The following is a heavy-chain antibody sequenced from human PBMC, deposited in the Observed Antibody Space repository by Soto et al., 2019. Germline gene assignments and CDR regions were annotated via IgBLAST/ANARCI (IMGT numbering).Heavy chain of an antibody. J-gene: IGHJ4*02. D-gene: IGHD5-12*01. CDR1: GYTFTAYT. V-gene: IGHV1-3*01. CDR3: ARVSFETSGFADY. CDR2: INAANGAT. Sequence: ASVKVSCKASGYTFTAYTIHRVRQAPGQSLEWMGWINAANGATKYSEKFQGRVTITRDTSARTAYMDLSSLSSKDTAVYFCARVSFETSGFADYWGQGTLVTVSS.